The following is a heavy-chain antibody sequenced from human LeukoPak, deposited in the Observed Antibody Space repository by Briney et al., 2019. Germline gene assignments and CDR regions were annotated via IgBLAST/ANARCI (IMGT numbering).Heavy chain of an antibody. J-gene: IGHJ3*02. V-gene: IGHV3-30*18. CDR2: ISHDGSTK. CDR3: AKSLRRVKRSPDAFDI. CDR1: GFTFSSYG. D-gene: IGHD6-13*01. Sequence: GGSLKLSCEASGFTFSSYGMHWVRQAPGKGLEWVAVISHDGSTKYYADSVKGRFTITRDNSKNTLYLQMNSLRAEDTAVYYCAKSLRRVKRSPDAFDIWGEGTMNTVSS.